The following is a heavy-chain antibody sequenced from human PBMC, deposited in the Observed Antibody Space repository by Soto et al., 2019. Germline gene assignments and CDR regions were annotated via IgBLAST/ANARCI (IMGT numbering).Heavy chain of an antibody. Sequence: GESLKISCAASGFTFSSYSMNWVRQAPGKGLEWVSSISSSSSYIYYADSVKGRFTISRDNAKNSLYLQMNSLRAEDTAVYYCARYGSIVVVPAAGQPYYYYYYMDVWGKGTTVTVSS. V-gene: IGHV3-21*01. CDR3: ARYGSIVVVPAAGQPYYYYYYMDV. D-gene: IGHD2-2*01. J-gene: IGHJ6*03. CDR1: GFTFSSYS. CDR2: ISSSSSYI.